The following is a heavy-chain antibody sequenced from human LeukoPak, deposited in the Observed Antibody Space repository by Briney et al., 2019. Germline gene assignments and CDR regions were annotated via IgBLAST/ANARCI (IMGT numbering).Heavy chain of an antibody. D-gene: IGHD3-22*01. Sequence: ASVTVSCKASGYTFTSSVISWVRQAPGQGLEWMGWISAYNGNTNYAQKLQGRVTMTADTSTSTAYMELRSLRSDDTAVYYCARGHYDSSGYYSIQFYWGQGTLVTVSS. CDR2: ISAYNGNT. CDR1: GYTFTSSV. V-gene: IGHV1-18*01. J-gene: IGHJ4*02. CDR3: ARGHYDSSGYYSIQFY.